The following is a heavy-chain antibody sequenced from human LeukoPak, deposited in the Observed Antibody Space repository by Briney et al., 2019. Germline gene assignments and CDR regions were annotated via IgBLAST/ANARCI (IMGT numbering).Heavy chain of an antibody. CDR2: ISSSGSTI. Sequence: GGSLRLSCAASGFTFSSYEMNWVRQARGKGLEWVSYISSSGSTIYYADSVKGRFTISRDNAKNSLYLQMNSLRAEDTAVYYCARAMTTVVTPVEYWGQGSLVTVSS. D-gene: IGHD4-23*01. J-gene: IGHJ4*02. CDR1: GFTFSSYE. V-gene: IGHV3-48*03. CDR3: ARAMTTVVTPVEY.